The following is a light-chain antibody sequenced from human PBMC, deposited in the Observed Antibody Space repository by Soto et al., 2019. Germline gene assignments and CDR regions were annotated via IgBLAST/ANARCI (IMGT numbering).Light chain of an antibody. CDR2: DNN. CDR3: GTWDSSLSAYV. J-gene: IGLJ1*01. CDR1: SSNIGNNY. Sequence: QSVLTQPPSVSAAPRQEVTISCSGSSSNIGNNYVSWYQQFPGTAPKLLIYDNNKRPSGIPDRFSGSKSGTSATLGITGLQTGDEADYYCGTWDSSLSAYVFGTGTKLTVL. V-gene: IGLV1-51*01.